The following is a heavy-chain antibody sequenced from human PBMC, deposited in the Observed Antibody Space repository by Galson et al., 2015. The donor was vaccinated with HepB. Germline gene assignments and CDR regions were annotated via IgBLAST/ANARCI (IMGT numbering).Heavy chain of an antibody. CDR1: GGTFSSYA. CDR2: IIPIFGTA. J-gene: IGHJ6*02. Sequence: SVKVSCKASGGTFSSYAISWVRQAPGQGLEWMGGIIPIFGTANYAQKFQGRVTITADESTSTAYMELSSLRSEDTAVYYCASAISVVVVAATYGMDVWGQGTTVTVSS. V-gene: IGHV1-69*13. CDR3: ASAISVVVVAATYGMDV. D-gene: IGHD2-15*01.